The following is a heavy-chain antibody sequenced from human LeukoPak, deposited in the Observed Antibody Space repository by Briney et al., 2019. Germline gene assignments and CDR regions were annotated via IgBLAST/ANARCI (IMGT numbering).Heavy chain of an antibody. CDR1: GFTFSSYW. D-gene: IGHD3-16*02. Sequence: GGSLRLSCAASGFTFSSYWMSWVRQAPGKGLEWVANIKQDGSEKYYVDSVKGRFTISRDYAKNSLYLQMNSLRAEDTAVYYCAREKSYWGYVWGSYRSDFDYWGQGTLVTASS. J-gene: IGHJ4*02. CDR3: AREKSYWGYVWGSYRSDFDY. V-gene: IGHV3-7*01. CDR2: IKQDGSEK.